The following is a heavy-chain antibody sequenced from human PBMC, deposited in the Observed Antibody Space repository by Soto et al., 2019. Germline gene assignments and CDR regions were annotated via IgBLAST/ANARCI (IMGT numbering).Heavy chain of an antibody. D-gene: IGHD3-16*01. CDR3: ARLNDYVSNYYYGMDV. CDR2: IIPIFGTA. Sequence: ASVKVSCKASGGTFSSYAISWVRQAPGQGLEWMGGIIPIFGTANYAQKFQGRVTITADESTSTAYMELSSLRSEDTAVYYCARLNDYVSNYYYGMDVWGQGTTVTVSS. J-gene: IGHJ6*02. V-gene: IGHV1-69*13. CDR1: GGTFSSYA.